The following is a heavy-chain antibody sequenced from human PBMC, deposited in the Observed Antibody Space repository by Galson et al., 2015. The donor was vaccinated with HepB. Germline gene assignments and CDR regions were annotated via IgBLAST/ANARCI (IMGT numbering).Heavy chain of an antibody. Sequence: SLRLSCAASGFTFSSYAMSWVRQAPGKGLEWVSAISGSGGSTYYADSVKGRFTISRDNSKNTLYLQMNSLRAEDTAVYYCAKFSGGYGLGALNPHRRHLDYWGQGTLVTVSS. J-gene: IGHJ4*02. CDR2: ISGSGGST. CDR3: AKFSGGYGLGALNPHRRHLDY. D-gene: IGHD5-18*01. CDR1: GFTFSSYA. V-gene: IGHV3-23*01.